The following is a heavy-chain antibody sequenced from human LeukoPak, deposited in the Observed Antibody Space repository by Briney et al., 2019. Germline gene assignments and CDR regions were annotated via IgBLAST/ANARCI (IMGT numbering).Heavy chain of an antibody. Sequence: GGSLRLSYAASGFTFSIYEMNWVRQAPGKGLEWVSYISSSSSTIYYADSLKGRFTISRDNAKNSLYLQMNSLRDEDTAVYYCARDSIVGASTDFDYWGQGTLVTVSS. CDR1: GFTFSIYE. V-gene: IGHV3-48*02. D-gene: IGHD1-26*01. J-gene: IGHJ4*02. CDR3: ARDSIVGASTDFDY. CDR2: ISSSSSTI.